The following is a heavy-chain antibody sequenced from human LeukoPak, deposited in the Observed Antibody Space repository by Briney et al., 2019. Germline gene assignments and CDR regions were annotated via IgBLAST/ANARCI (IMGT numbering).Heavy chain of an antibody. Sequence: GASVKVSCKASGYTFMHFDISWVRQAPGQGLEWMGWISAYNGNTNYAQKFQGRVTMTTDTSTSTAYMELRSLRSDDTAVYYCARYTSGWYIVEHAFDVWGQGTMVTVSS. V-gene: IGHV1-18*01. J-gene: IGHJ3*01. D-gene: IGHD6-19*01. CDR2: ISAYNGNT. CDR1: GYTFMHFD. CDR3: ARYTSGWYIVEHAFDV.